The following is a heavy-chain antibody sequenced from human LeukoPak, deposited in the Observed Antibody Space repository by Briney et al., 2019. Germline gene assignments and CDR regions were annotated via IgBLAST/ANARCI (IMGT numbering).Heavy chain of an antibody. D-gene: IGHD3-3*01. Sequence: GGSLRLSCAASGFTFSSYSMNWVRQAPGKGLEWVSYISSSSSTIYYADSVKGRFTISRDNAKNSLYLQMNSLRAEDTAVYYCARARSVRDFLDAFDIWGQGTMVTVSS. CDR2: ISSSSSTI. J-gene: IGHJ3*02. V-gene: IGHV3-48*04. CDR3: ARARSVRDFLDAFDI. CDR1: GFTFSSYS.